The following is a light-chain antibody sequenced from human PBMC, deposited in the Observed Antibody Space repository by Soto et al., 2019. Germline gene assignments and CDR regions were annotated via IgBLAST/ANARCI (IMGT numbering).Light chain of an antibody. CDR3: NSYTSSSTL. Sequence: QSALTQPASVSGSPGQSITISCTGTSSDVGSYNRVSWYQQPPGTAPKLIIYDVSNRPSGVSIRFSGSKSGNTASLTISGLQAEDEADYFCNSYTSSSTLFGTGTKLTVL. CDR1: SSDVGSYNR. CDR2: DVS. J-gene: IGLJ1*01. V-gene: IGLV2-14*01.